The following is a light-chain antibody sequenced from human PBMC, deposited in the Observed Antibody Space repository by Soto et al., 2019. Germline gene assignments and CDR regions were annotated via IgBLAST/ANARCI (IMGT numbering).Light chain of an antibody. Sequence: DIVMAQSPDSLAVSLGERATINCKSSQSVFSNSTNRNHLSWYQQKPGQPPKLLISWATTRESVVPDRFSGSGSGTDFTLTVRGLKAEDVAIYYCLHYFRIQITFGGGTKVEIK. CDR3: LHYFRIQIT. CDR1: QSVFSNSTNRNH. V-gene: IGKV4-1*01. J-gene: IGKJ4*01. CDR2: WAT.